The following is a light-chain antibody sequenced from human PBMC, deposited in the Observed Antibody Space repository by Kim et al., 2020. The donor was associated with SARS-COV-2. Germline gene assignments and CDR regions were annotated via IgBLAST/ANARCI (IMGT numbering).Light chain of an antibody. CDR1: QSVSSNY. CDR3: QQYGTSPYS. V-gene: IGKV3-20*01. Sequence: LSPGDSATLSCRASQSVSSNYLAWYQQKPGQAPRLLIYGASSRATGIPDRFSGSGSGTDFTLTISRLEPEDFVVYYCQQYGTSPYSFGQGTKLEI. J-gene: IGKJ2*03. CDR2: GAS.